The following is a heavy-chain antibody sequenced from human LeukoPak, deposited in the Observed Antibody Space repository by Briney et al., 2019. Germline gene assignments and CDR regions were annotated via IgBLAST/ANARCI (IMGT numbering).Heavy chain of an antibody. CDR2: IYYSGST. Sequence: SETLSLTCTVSGGSISSSSYYWGWIRQPPGKGLEWIGSIYYSGSTYYNPSLKSRVTISVDTSKNQFSLKLSSVTAADTAVYYCARLWGSSSAGDWGQGTLVTVSS. D-gene: IGHD6-6*01. CDR3: ARLWGSSSAGD. CDR1: GGSISSSSYY. V-gene: IGHV4-39*01. J-gene: IGHJ4*02.